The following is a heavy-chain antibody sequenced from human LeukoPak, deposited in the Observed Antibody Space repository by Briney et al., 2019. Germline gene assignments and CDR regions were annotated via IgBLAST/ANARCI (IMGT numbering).Heavy chain of an antibody. CDR3: ARDMDDYGDSYAFDI. J-gene: IGHJ3*02. Sequence: PSETLSLTCTVSGGSISSYYWSWIRQPAGKGLEWIGRIYTSGSTNYNPSLKSRVTMSVDTSKNQFSLKLSSVTAADTAVYYCARDMDDYGDSYAFDIWGQGTMVTVSS. CDR1: GGSISSYY. CDR2: IYTSGST. D-gene: IGHD4-17*01. V-gene: IGHV4-4*07.